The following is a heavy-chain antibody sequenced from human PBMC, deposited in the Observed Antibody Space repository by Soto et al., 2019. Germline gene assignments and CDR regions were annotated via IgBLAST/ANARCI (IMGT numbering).Heavy chain of an antibody. CDR3: ARGRRYSSSWYSDY. CDR2: IYYSGST. Sequence: QLQLQESGPGLVKPSETLSLTCTVSGGSISSSSYYWGWLRQPPGKGLEWIGSIYYSGSTYYNPSLKSRVTISVDTSKNQFSLKLSSVTAADTAVYYCARGRRYSSSWYSDYWGQGTLVTVSS. CDR1: GGSISSSSYY. V-gene: IGHV4-39*01. J-gene: IGHJ4*02. D-gene: IGHD6-13*01.